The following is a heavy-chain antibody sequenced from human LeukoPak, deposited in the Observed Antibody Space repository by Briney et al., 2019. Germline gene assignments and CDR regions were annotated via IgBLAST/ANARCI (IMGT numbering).Heavy chain of an antibody. D-gene: IGHD3-10*01. Sequence: SETLSLTCAVYGGSFSGYYWSWIRQPPGKGLEWIGEINHSGSTNYNPSLTSRVTISIDTSKNQFSLKLSSVTAADTAVYYCARSMVRGVRLDYWGQGTLVTVSS. J-gene: IGHJ4*02. V-gene: IGHV4-34*01. CDR1: GGSFSGYY. CDR2: INHSGST. CDR3: ARSMVRGVRLDY.